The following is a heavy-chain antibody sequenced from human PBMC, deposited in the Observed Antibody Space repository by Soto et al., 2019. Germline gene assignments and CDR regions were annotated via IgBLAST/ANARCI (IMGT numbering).Heavy chain of an antibody. D-gene: IGHD5-12*01. J-gene: IGHJ4*02. CDR1: GYTFTSYG. CDR2: ISAYNGNT. Sequence: ASVEVSCKASGYTFTSYGISWVRQAPGQGLEWMGWISAYNGNTNYAQKLQGRVTMTTDTSTSTAYMELRSLRSDDTAVYYCATTLIRGYSGYDHYFDYWGQVTLVTVSS. CDR3: ATTLIRGYSGYDHYFDY. V-gene: IGHV1-18*01.